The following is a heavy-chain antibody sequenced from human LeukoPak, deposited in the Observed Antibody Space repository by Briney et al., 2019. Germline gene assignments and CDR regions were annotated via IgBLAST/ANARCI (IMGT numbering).Heavy chain of an antibody. CDR3: ARDRGYSYGPFDY. CDR2: ISYDGSNK. J-gene: IGHJ4*02. CDR1: GFTFSSYA. D-gene: IGHD5-18*01. V-gene: IGHV3-30*04. Sequence: GGSLRLSCAASGFTFSSYAMHWVRQAPGKGLEWVAVISYDGSNKYYADSVKGRFTISGDNSKNTLYLQMNSLRAEDTAVYYCARDRGYSYGPFDYWGQGTLVTVSS.